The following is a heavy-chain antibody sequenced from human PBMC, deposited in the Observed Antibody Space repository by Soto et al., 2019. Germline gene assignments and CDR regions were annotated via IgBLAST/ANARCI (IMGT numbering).Heavy chain of an antibody. CDR2: IWYDGSNE. Sequence: QVQLVESGGGVVQPGRSLRLSCAASGFSFSSYGMHWVRQAPGKGLEWVAVIWYDGSNEYYADSVKVRFSISRDNSKNTLFLQMSRLKVEDTALYYCATGQTAMANCFDYCGQGTLVTVSP. CDR1: GFSFSSYG. D-gene: IGHD5-18*01. J-gene: IGHJ4*02. V-gene: IGHV3-33*01. CDR3: ATGQTAMANCFDY.